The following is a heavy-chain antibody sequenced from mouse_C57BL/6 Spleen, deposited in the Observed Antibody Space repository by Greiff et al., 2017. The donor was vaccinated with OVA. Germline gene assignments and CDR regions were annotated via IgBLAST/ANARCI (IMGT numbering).Heavy chain of an antibody. V-gene: IGHV1-63*01. CDR3: ARDGLYAMDY. J-gene: IGHJ4*01. D-gene: IGHD2-3*01. CDR1: GYTFTNYW. CDR2: IYPGGGNT. Sequence: VQLQQSGAELVRPGTSVKLSCKASGYTFTNYWIGWVKQRPGQGLEWIGDIYPGGGNTYYTEKFKGKATLTADKSSSTAYMQLSSLTSEDSAIFYCARDGLYAMDYWGQGTSGTVSS.